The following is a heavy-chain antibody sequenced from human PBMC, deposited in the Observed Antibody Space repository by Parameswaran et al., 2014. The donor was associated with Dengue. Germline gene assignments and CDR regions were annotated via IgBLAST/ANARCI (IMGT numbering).Heavy chain of an antibody. D-gene: IGHD2-15*01. CDR2: ISSSSSYI. V-gene: IGHV3-21*01. J-gene: IGHJ3*02. CDR3: ARDIVGGHAFDI. Sequence: WIRQAPGKGLEWVSSISSSSSYIYYADSVKGRFTISRDNAKNSLYLQMNSLRAEDTAVYYCARDIVGGHAFDIWGQGTMVTVSS.